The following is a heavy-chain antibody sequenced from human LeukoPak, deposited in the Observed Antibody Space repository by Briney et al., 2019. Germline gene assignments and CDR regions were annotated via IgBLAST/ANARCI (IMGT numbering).Heavy chain of an antibody. D-gene: IGHD2-2*01. CDR1: GGTFSSYA. V-gene: IGHV1-69*04. CDR2: IIPILGIA. J-gene: IGHJ4*02. CDR3: ARDRKPLVVPAALDLDY. Sequence: ASVKVSCKASGGTFSSYAISWVRQAPGQGLEWMGRIIPILGIANYAQKFQGRVTITADKSTSTAYMELSSLRSEDTAVYYCARDRKPLVVPAALDLDYWGQGTLVTVSS.